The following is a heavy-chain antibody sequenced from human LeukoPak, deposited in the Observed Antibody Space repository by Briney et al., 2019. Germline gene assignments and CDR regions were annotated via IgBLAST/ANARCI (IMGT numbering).Heavy chain of an antibody. CDR1: GFTFDDYT. CDR2: ISWDGGST. CDR3: GKDFIVRGVCQIDY. V-gene: IGHV3-43*01. Sequence: PGGSLRLSCAASGFTFDDYTMHWVRQAPGKGLEWVSLISWDGGSTYYADSVKGRFTISRDNSKNSLYLQMNSLRTEDTALYYCGKDFIVRGVCQIDYWGQGTLVTVSS. J-gene: IGHJ4*02. D-gene: IGHD3-10*01.